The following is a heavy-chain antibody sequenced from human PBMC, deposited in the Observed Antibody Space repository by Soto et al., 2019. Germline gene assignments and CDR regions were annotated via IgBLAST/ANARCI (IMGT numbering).Heavy chain of an antibody. D-gene: IGHD6-6*01. CDR2: IERTSEGGTT. J-gene: IGHJ4*02. V-gene: IGHV3-15*04. CDR1: GYSFTDAW. CDR3: ASEYWYYFNY. Sequence: EVQLVESGGGLVESGGSLRLSCAVSGYSFTDAWVSWVRQAPGKGLEWVGHIERTSEGGTTRYAAPVKGRFIISRDDSKNTAYLQMNSLKTEDTAVYYCASEYWYYFNYWGQGALVTVSA.